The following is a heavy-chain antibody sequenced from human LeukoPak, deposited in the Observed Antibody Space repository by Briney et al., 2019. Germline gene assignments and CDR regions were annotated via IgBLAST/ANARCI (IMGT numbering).Heavy chain of an antibody. CDR2: ISPTGSTT. J-gene: IGHJ4*02. CDR1: GFSFSGHW. CDR3: ARGPSSNWSGLDF. D-gene: IGHD6-13*01. Sequence: GGSLRLSCAASGFSFSGHWMHWARQLPGKGLVWVSRISPTGSTTSYADSVKGRFTVSRDNAKNTLYLQVNSLRAEDTAVYYCARGPSSNWSGLDFWGQGTLLTVSS. V-gene: IGHV3-74*01.